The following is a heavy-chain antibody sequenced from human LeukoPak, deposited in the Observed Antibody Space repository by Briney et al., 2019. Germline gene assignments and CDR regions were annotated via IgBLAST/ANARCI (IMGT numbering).Heavy chain of an antibody. V-gene: IGHV3-74*01. Sequence: GGSLRLSCAASGFTFSSYWMHWVRQAPGKGLVWVSRINNDGSSTSYADSVKGRFTISRDNAKNTPYLQMNSLRAEDTAVFYCARGLPGDYWGQGTLVTVSS. CDR2: INNDGSST. J-gene: IGHJ4*02. D-gene: IGHD2-21*02. CDR1: GFTFSSYW. CDR3: ARGLPGDY.